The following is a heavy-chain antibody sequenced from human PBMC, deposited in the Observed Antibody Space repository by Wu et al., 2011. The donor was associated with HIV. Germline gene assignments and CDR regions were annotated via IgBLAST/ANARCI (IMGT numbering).Heavy chain of an antibody. J-gene: IGHJ5*02. D-gene: IGHD3-3*01. Sequence: QAQLVQSGAEVKRPGSSVKVSCKASGGTFSSYAISWVRQAPGQGLEWMGRIIPIFGTANYAQKFQGRVTITADESTNTAYMELSSLRSEDTAVYYCARSTEVTIFGVSWFDPGPREPRSPSPQ. CDR1: GGTFSSYA. CDR2: IIPIFGTA. CDR3: ARSTEVTIFGVSWFDP. V-gene: IGHV1-69*15.